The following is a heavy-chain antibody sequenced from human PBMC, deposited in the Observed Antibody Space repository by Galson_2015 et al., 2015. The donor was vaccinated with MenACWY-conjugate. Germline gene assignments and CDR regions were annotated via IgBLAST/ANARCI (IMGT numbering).Heavy chain of an antibody. D-gene: IGHD1-26*01. Sequence: SLRLSCAASGFIFNTDYMHWVRQAPGKGLVWVSRINPGGSSTTYADSVKDRFTISRDNAKTTLYLHMNSLRLEDTAVCYCAKSRGASFYFDSWGQGTLVTVSS. CDR2: INPGGSST. V-gene: IGHV3-74*01. CDR3: AKSRGASFYFDS. CDR1: GFIFNTDY. J-gene: IGHJ4*02.